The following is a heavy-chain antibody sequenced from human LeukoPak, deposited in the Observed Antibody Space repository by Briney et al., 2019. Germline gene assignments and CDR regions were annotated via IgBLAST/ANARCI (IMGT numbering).Heavy chain of an antibody. CDR1: GFTFSSYW. J-gene: IGHJ4*02. Sequence: GGSLRLSCAASGFTFSSYWMSWVRQAPGKGLEWVANIKQDGSEKYYVDSVKGRFTISRDNAKNSLYLQMNSLRAEDTAVYYCARVHEQWLVLFYFDYWGQGTLVTVSS. CDR2: IKQDGSEK. D-gene: IGHD6-19*01. CDR3: ARVHEQWLVLFYFDY. V-gene: IGHV3-7*01.